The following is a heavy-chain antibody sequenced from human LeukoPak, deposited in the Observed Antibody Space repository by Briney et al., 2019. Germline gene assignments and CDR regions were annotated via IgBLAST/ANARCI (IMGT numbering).Heavy chain of an antibody. V-gene: IGHV4-39*07. CDR2: IYYSGST. CDR1: GGSISSDSYY. Sequence: SETLSLTCSVSGGSISSDSYYWGWIRQPPGKGLEWIGSIYYSGSTYYNPSLKGRVTISVDTSKNQFSLKMSSVTAADTAVYYCAKQKGSTVYHPFDIWGQGTMVTVSS. D-gene: IGHD1-14*01. J-gene: IGHJ3*02. CDR3: AKQKGSTVYHPFDI.